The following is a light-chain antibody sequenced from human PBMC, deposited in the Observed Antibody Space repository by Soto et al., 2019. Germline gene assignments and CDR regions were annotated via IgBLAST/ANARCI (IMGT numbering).Light chain of an antibody. V-gene: IGKV3-15*01. CDR3: QQYNNWPPWT. CDR2: GAS. Sequence: EIVMTQSPATLSVSPGERATLSCRASQSVSSNLAWYQQKPGKAPRLLIYGASTRATGIPARFSGSGSGTECNLTVSSLQSEDFEVYYCQQYNNWPPWTFGQGTKVEIK. CDR1: QSVSSN. J-gene: IGKJ1*01.